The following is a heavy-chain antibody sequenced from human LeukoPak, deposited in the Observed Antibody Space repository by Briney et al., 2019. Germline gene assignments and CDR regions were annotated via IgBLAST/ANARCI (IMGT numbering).Heavy chain of an antibody. CDR1: GFTFSSYW. V-gene: IGHV3-7*01. CDR2: IKQDGSEK. J-gene: IGHJ5*02. Sequence: GGSLRLSCAVSGFTFSSYWMSWVRQAPGKGLEWVANIKQDGSEKYYVDSVRGRFTISRDNAKNSLYLQMNSLRAEDTAVYYCARDQGWFDPWGRGTQVTVSS. CDR3: ARDQGWFDP.